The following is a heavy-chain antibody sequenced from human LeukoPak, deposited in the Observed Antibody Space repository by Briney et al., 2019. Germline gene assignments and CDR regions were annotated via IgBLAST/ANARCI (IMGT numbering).Heavy chain of an antibody. CDR1: GYSFILYG. CDR3: ARDYIAVAGTGVDY. V-gene: IGHV1-18*01. J-gene: IGHJ4*02. Sequence: ASVKVSCKTSGYSFILYGISWVRQAPGQGPEWMGWISTSTGDTKYTQKFQGRVTMTTDTSTSTAYMELRSLRSDDTAVYYCARDYIAVAGTGVDYWGQGTLVTVSS. D-gene: IGHD6-19*01. CDR2: ISTSTGDT.